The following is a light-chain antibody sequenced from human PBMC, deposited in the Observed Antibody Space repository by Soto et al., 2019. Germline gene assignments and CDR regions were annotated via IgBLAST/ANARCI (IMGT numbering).Light chain of an antibody. V-gene: IGKV3-20*01. CDR1: QSVSSSY. CDR2: GAS. J-gene: IGKJ2*01. CDR3: QQDVGSLTYN. Sequence: EIVLTQSPGTLSLSPGERATLSCRASQSVSSSYLAWYQQKPGQAPRLLIYGASSRATGIPDRFSGSGSGTDFPLTISRLEPEDCAVYCCQQDVGSLTYNFGQGTKREIK.